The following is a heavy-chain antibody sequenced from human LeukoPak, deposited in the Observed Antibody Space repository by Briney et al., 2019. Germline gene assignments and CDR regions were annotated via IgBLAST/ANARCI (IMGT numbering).Heavy chain of an antibody. V-gene: IGHV4-30-4*01. CDR2: IYYSGST. CDR3: AREGYYDSSGYYLAEYFQH. CDR1: GGSISSGDYY. Sequence: PSETLSLTCTVSGGSISSGDYYWSWIRQPPGKGLEWIGYIYYSGSTYYNPSLKSRVTISVDTSKNQFSLKLSSVTAADTAVYYCAREGYYDSSGYYLAEYFQHWGQGTLVTVSS. D-gene: IGHD3-22*01. J-gene: IGHJ1*01.